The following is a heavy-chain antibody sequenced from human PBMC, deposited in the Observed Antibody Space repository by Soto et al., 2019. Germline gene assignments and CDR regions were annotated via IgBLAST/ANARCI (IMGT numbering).Heavy chain of an antibody. Sequence: EVQLVESGGGLVQPGGSLRLSCAASGFTFSSYWMHWVRQAPGKGRVWVSRINSDGSSTSYADSVKGRFTMSRDNAKNTRYLQMNSLRAEDTAVYYCARDGRPASDSSSYENCYYGMDVWGQGTTVTVSS. D-gene: IGHD6-6*01. CDR3: ARDGRPASDSSSYENCYYGMDV. CDR1: GFTFSSYW. J-gene: IGHJ6*02. CDR2: INSDGSST. V-gene: IGHV3-74*01.